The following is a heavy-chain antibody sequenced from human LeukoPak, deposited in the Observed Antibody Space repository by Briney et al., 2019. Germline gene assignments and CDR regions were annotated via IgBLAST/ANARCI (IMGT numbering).Heavy chain of an antibody. V-gene: IGHV3-23*01. J-gene: IGHJ4*02. D-gene: IGHD5-18*01. CDR2: ISGSGGST. CDR3: ARDKLQLYFDY. CDR1: GFTFSSYA. Sequence: GGSLRLSCAASGFTFSSYAMSWVRQAPGKGLEWVSAISGSGGSTYYADSVKGRFTISRDNAKNSLYLQMNSLRAEDTAVYYCARDKLQLYFDYWGQGTLVTVSS.